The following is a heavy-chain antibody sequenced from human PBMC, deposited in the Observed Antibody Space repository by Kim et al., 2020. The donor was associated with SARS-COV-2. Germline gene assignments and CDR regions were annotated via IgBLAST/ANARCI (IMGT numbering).Heavy chain of an antibody. D-gene: IGHD3-22*01. CDR1: GFTFSSYS. J-gene: IGHJ3*02. CDR2: ISSSSSYI. CDR3: ARDRRTIVVVRGAFDI. Sequence: GGSLRLSCAASGFTFSSYSMNWVRQAPGKGLEWVSSISSSSSYIYYADSVKGRFTISRDNAKNSLYLQMNSLRAEDTAVYYCARDRRTIVVVRGAFDIWGQGTMVTVSS. V-gene: IGHV3-21*01.